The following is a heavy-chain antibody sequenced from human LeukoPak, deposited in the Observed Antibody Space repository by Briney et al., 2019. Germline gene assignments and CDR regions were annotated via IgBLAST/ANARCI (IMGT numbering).Heavy chain of an antibody. CDR1: GYTFTGYY. Sequence: GASVKVSCKASGYTFTGYYMHWVRQAPGQGLEWMGWINPNSGGTNYAQKFQGRVTMTRDTSISTAYMELSRLRSDDTAVYYCAREGPAMVQDDLDWFDPWGQGTLVTVSS. CDR2: INPNSGGT. J-gene: IGHJ5*02. V-gene: IGHV1-2*02. D-gene: IGHD5-18*01. CDR3: AREGPAMVQDDLDWFDP.